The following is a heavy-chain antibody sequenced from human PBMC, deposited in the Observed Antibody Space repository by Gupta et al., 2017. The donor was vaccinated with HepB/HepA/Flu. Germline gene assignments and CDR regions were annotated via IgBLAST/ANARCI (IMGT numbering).Heavy chain of an antibody. CDR3: ASVPGVRRGALIEY. D-gene: IGHD3-16*01. CDR2: VDRRGNT. J-gene: IGHJ4*02. CDR1: DGSFSGYY. V-gene: IGHV4-34*01. Sequence: QVQLQQWGAGLLKPSETLSLTCAVYDGSFSGYYWSWIRQPPGKGLEWIGEVDRRGNTNYSPSLKSRVTISIDTSQNQFSLTMSSMTAADTAVYYCASVPGVRRGALIEYWGQGTLGTVSS.